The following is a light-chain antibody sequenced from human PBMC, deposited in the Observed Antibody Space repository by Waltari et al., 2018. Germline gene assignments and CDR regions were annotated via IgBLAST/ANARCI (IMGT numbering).Light chain of an antibody. V-gene: IGKV3-15*01. CDR2: GAS. Sequence: IVMTQSPATLSVSPGERATLSCRASQSVSSNLAWYQQKPGQAPRLLIYGASTRATGIPARFSGSVSGTEFTLTISSLQSEDFAVYYCQQYNNWPRITFGQGTRLEIK. CDR3: QQYNNWPRIT. CDR1: QSVSSN. J-gene: IGKJ5*01.